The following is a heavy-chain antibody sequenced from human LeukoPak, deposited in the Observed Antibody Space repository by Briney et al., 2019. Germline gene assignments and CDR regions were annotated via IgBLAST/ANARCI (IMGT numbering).Heavy chain of an antibody. CDR1: GFTFSSYS. D-gene: IGHD2-15*01. V-gene: IGHV3-21*01. CDR3: ARDRSRGAYYMDV. J-gene: IGHJ6*03. CDR2: ISSSSSYI. Sequence: GGSLRLSCAASGFTFSSYSMNWVRQAPGKGLEWVSSISSSSSYIYYADSVKGRFTVSRDNAKNSLYLQMNSLRAEDTAVYYCARDRSRGAYYMDVWGKGTTVTVSS.